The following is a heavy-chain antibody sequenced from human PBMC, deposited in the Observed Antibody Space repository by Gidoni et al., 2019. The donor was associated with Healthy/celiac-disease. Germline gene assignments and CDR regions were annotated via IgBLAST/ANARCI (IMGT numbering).Heavy chain of an antibody. D-gene: IGHD3-16*01. CDR1: GFTFRGYA. CDR2: SSGSGGST. V-gene: IGHV3-23*01. CDR3: AKDLRGGWTPPGAYYMDV. J-gene: IGHJ6*03. Sequence: EVQLLESGGGLVQPVGSLRLSCAASGFTFRGYALSWVRPAPGKGRAGVSASSGSGGSTYYADSVKGRVNISRDNAKNTLYLQMNSLRAEDTAVYYCAKDLRGGWTPPGAYYMDVWGKGTTVTVSS.